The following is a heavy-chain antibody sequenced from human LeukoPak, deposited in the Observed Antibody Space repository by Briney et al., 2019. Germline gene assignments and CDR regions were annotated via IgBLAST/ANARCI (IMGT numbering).Heavy chain of an antibody. CDR1: GFTFSSYA. CDR3: AKQDYDILTGYYIIFDY. J-gene: IGHJ4*02. CDR2: ISGSGGST. D-gene: IGHD3-9*01. Sequence: GGYLSLSCAASGFTFSSYAMSWVRQAPGKGLEWVSAISGSGGSTYYADSVKGRFTISRDNSKNTLYLQMNSLRAEDTAVYYCAKQDYDILTGYYIIFDYWGQGTLVTVSS. V-gene: IGHV3-23*01.